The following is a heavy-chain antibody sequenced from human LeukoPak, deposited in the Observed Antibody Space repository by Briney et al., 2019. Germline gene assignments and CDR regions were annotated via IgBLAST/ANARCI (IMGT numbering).Heavy chain of an antibody. CDR3: ARDRSGGNGMDV. V-gene: IGHV1-8*02. J-gene: IGHJ6*02. CDR1: GYTFTGYY. CDR2: MNPNSGNT. D-gene: IGHD2-15*01. Sequence: ASVKVSCKASGYTFTGYYMHWVRQAPGQGLEWMGWMNPNSGNTGYAQKFQGRVTMTRNTSISTAYMELSSLRSEDTAVYYCARDRSGGNGMDVWGQGTTVTVSS.